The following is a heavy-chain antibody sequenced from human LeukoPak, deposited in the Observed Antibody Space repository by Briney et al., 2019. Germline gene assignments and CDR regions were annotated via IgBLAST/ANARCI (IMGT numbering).Heavy chain of an antibody. J-gene: IGHJ4*02. CDR1: GGSISSGSYY. V-gene: IGHV4-61*02. CDR3: ARDSGYYFDY. Sequence: SETLSLTCTVSGGSISSGSYYWSWIRQPAGKGLEWIGRIYTSGSTDYNPSLKSRVTISVDTSKNQFSLKLSSVTAADTAVYYCARDSGYYFDYWGQGTLVTVSS. CDR2: IYTSGST. D-gene: IGHD3-10*01.